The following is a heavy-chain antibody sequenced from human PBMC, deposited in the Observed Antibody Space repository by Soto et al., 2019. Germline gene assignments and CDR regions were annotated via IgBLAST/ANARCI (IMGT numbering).Heavy chain of an antibody. V-gene: IGHV1-18*01. CDR3: ARDWIVVVPAAPGMDV. CDR1: GYTFTSYG. D-gene: IGHD2-2*01. Sequence: QVQLVQSGAEVKQPGASVKVSCKASGYTFTSYGISWVRQAPGQGLEWMGWISAYNGNTNYAQKLQGRVTMTTDTSTSTAYMELRSLRSDDTAVYYCARDWIVVVPAAPGMDVWGKGTTVTVSS. CDR2: ISAYNGNT. J-gene: IGHJ6*04.